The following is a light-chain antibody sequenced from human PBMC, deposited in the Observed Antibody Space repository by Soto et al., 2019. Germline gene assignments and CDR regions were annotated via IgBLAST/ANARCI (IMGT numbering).Light chain of an antibody. CDR1: RSLVYSDGKTY. Sequence: DVVMTQSPLSLPVTLGQPASISCRSSRSLVYSDGKTYLSWFQQRPGQSPRRLIYKVSDRDSGVPDRFSGSGSGTDFTLKINRVEAEDVGVYYCMQGTHWPLTFGQGTKVEIK. CDR3: MQGTHWPLT. V-gene: IGKV2-30*01. J-gene: IGKJ1*01. CDR2: KVS.